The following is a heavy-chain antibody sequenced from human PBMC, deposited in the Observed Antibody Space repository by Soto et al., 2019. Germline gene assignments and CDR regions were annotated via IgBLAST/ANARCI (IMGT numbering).Heavy chain of an antibody. CDR1: GAIFSSNA. CDR2: ILPIFGRT. J-gene: IGHJ4*02. CDR3: ATGGRGYSSAPRFYFEY. V-gene: IGHV1-69*01. Sequence: QVQLVQSGAEVKKPGSSVKVTCKASGAIFSSNAISWVRQAPGQGLEWMGGILPIFGRTNYAQKFQGRVTITADESTRTAYMELSSLKSEATAVYYCATGGRGYSSAPRFYFEYWGQGTLVTVSS. D-gene: IGHD5-18*01.